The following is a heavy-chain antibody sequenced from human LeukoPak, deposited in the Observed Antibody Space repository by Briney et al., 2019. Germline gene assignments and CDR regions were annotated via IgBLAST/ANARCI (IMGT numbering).Heavy chain of an antibody. Sequence: PSETLSLTCTVSGGSFRSYYWSWIRQPPGKGLEWIGYIYYSGSTNYNPSLKSRVTISVDTSKNQFSLKLSSVTAADTAVYYCARALYGDYLDYWGQGTLVTVSS. CDR2: IYYSGST. CDR1: GGSFRSYY. J-gene: IGHJ4*02. V-gene: IGHV4-59*01. D-gene: IGHD4-17*01. CDR3: ARALYGDYLDY.